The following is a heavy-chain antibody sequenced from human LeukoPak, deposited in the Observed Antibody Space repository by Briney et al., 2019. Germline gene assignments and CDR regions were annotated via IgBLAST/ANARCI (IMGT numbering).Heavy chain of an antibody. CDR2: IFNAVST. CDR3: ARQHGSSWRFDP. D-gene: IGHD6-13*01. CDR1: GGSISTYY. Sequence: PSETLSLTCTVSGGSISTYYWSWIRQPPGKGLEWIGYIFNAVSTNYNPSLKSRVTISVDSSNTQFFLRLTSVTAADTAVYYCARQHGSSWRFDPWGRGTLVTVSS. J-gene: IGHJ5*02. V-gene: IGHV4-59*08.